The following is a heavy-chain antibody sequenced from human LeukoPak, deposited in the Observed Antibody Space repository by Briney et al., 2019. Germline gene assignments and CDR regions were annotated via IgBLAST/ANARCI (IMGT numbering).Heavy chain of an antibody. J-gene: IGHJ1*01. Sequence: SQTLSLTCTVSGGSISSGGYYWSWIRQHPGKGLEWIGYIYHSGSTNYNPSLQSRVTISVDTSKNQFSLNLNSVTAADTAVYYCARGGAARLHFQNWGQGTLVTVSS. D-gene: IGHD6-6*01. CDR3: ARGGAARLHFQN. V-gene: IGHV4-31*03. CDR1: GGSISSGGYY. CDR2: IYHSGST.